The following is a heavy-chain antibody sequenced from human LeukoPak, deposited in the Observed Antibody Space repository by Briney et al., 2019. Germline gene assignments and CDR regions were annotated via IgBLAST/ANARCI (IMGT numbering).Heavy chain of an antibody. Sequence: GASVKVSCKASGYTFTSYGISWVRQAPGQGLEWMGTINPSGGSTKYAQKFQGRVTMTRDTSTSAVYMILSSLRYDDTAVYYCARGWWGTDWSVYKNWFDPWGQGSLVTVSS. CDR3: ARGWWGTDWSVYKNWFDP. CDR1: GYTFTSYG. D-gene: IGHD3-9*01. CDR2: INPSGGST. V-gene: IGHV1-46*01. J-gene: IGHJ5*02.